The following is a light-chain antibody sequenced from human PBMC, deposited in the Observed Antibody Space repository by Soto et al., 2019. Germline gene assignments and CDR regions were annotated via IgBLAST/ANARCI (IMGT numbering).Light chain of an antibody. J-gene: IGKJ2*01. CDR3: QQYNQWPYT. V-gene: IGKV3-15*01. CDR2: GTS. Sequence: EIVMTQSPVALSVSPGESAALSCRASQSVGRNFAWYQQRPGQAPRVLIYGTSTRATGVPARFSGSGSGTDFTLTISRLQSEDFAVYYCQQYNQWPYTFGQGTRLEIK. CDR1: QSVGRN.